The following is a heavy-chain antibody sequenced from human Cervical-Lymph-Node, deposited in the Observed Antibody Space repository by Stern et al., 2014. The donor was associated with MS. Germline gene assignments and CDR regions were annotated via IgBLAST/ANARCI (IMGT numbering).Heavy chain of an antibody. V-gene: IGHV1-69*01. CDR1: GGTFNVYA. D-gene: IGHD3-9*01. CDR2: IIPIMGTA. CDR3: ARDGRHTDNYGLDV. Sequence: EQLVESGAEVKKPGSSVKVSCKASGGTFNVYAINWLRQAPGQGLEWMGGIIPIMGTANYAQKFHGRVTITADGSTRTSSMQMSSLRFDDTAVYYCARDGRHTDNYGLDVWGQGTTVTVSS. J-gene: IGHJ6*02.